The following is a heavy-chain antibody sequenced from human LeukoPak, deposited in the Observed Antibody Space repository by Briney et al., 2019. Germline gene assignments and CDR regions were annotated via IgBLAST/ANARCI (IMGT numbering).Heavy chain of an antibody. D-gene: IGHD3-10*01. CDR3: ARSYGSGSYGYYSDY. CDR2: IIPIFGTA. V-gene: IGHV1-69*01. J-gene: IGHJ4*02. Sequence: GSSVKVSCKASGGTFTSYDISWMRQAPGQGLEWMGGIIPIFGTANYAQKFQGRVTITADESTSTAYMELSSLRSEDTAVYYCARSYGSGSYGYYSDYWGQGTLVTVSS. CDR1: GGTFTSYD.